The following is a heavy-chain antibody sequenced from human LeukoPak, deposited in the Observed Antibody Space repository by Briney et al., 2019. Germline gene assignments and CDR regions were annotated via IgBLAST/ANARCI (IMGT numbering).Heavy chain of an antibody. D-gene: IGHD5-18*01. CDR1: GFTFSTHA. CDR2: IRYDGSNK. Sequence: PGGSLRLSCTASGFTFSTHAMHWVRQAPGKGLEWLGFIRYDGSNKWYADSVKGRFTISRDNSKNTLYLQMNSLTAEDTAVYYCARTLDTAMGFQYWGQGTLVTVS. V-gene: IGHV3-30*02. CDR3: ARTLDTAMGFQY. J-gene: IGHJ1*01.